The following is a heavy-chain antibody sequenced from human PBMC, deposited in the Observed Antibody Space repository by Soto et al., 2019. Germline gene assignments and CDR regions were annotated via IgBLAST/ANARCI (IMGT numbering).Heavy chain of an antibody. CDR2: IYYSGST. D-gene: IGHD3-22*01. J-gene: IGHJ3*02. Sequence: PSETLSLTCTVSGDSINSGDYYWSWIRQPPGKGLGWIGYIYYSGSTYHNPSLKSRINISLDTSKNQFSLKLSYVTAADTAVYYCATVPTYYYDRSGYANAFDIWGQGTMVTVSS. V-gene: IGHV4-30-4*01. CDR3: ATVPTYYYDRSGYANAFDI. CDR1: GDSINSGDYY.